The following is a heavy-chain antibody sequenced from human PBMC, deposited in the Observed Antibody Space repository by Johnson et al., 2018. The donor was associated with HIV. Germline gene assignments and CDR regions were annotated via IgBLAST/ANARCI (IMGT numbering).Heavy chain of an antibody. Sequence: QVQLVESGGSLVKPGGSMRLSCAASGFTFTDYYMTWIRQAPGKGLEWVSYISSSGSTIYYADSVKGRFTISRDNAKNSLYLQMNSLRAEDTAVYYCARDSGGMYSSGWYGLGAFDIWGQGTMVTVSS. CDR3: ARDSGGMYSSGWYGLGAFDI. V-gene: IGHV3-11*04. CDR2: ISSSGSTI. J-gene: IGHJ3*02. CDR1: GFTFTDYY. D-gene: IGHD6-19*01.